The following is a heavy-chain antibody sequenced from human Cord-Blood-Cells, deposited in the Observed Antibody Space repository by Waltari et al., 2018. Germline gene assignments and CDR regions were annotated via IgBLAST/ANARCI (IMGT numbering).Heavy chain of an antibody. Sequence: EVQLLVSGGGMVKLGGSLRRSWAASALPFCNHGLNWVRPAPGKGREWVSSISSSSSYIYYADSVKCRFTISRDNAKNSLYLQMNSLRAEDTAVYYCARDNSSSSFDYWGQGTLVTVSS. CDR1: ALPFCNHG. V-gene: IGHV3-21*01. J-gene: IGHJ4*02. D-gene: IGHD6-6*01. CDR2: ISSSSSYI. CDR3: ARDNSSSSFDY.